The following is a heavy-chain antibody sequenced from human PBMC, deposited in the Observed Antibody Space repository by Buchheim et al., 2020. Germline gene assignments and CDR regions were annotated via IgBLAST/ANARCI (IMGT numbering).Heavy chain of an antibody. D-gene: IGHD3-3*02. CDR3: ARGAFADGLDA. V-gene: IGHV3-74*01. CDR1: GFSFSSYW. CDR2: VKRDGSET. J-gene: IGHJ6*02. Sequence: EVQLVESGGGLVQPGGSLRLPCAASGFSFSSYWMNWVRQAPGKGLVWISRVKRDGSETFYADNVKGRFTIPRDNDKHTLYLQMNSLRAEDTAVYYCARGAFADGLDAWGQGTT.